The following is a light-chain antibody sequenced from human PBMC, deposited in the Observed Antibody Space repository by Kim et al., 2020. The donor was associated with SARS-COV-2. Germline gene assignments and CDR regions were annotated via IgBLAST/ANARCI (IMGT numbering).Light chain of an antibody. CDR3: QQYGSSPPWM. Sequence: EIVLTQSPGTLSLSPGERATLSCRASQRVSSSYLAWYQQKPGQAPRLLIYGASSRATGIPDRFSGSGSGTDFTLTITRLEPEDFAVYYCQQYGSSPPWMFGQGTKVEIK. CDR2: GAS. CDR1: QRVSSSY. J-gene: IGKJ1*01. V-gene: IGKV3-20*01.